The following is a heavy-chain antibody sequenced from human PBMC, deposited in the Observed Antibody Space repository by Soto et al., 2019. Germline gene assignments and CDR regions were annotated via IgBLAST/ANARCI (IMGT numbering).Heavy chain of an antibody. CDR3: ARDRGVAARPVWYYGMDV. CDR2: ISSSGSTI. CDR1: WVNFWDYC. V-gene: IGHV3-11*01. D-gene: IGHD6-6*01. Sequence: PVGFHRLPSAAAWVNFWDYCMGGIRQAKGKGLEWVSYISSSGSTIYYADSVKGRFTISRDNAKNSLYLQMNSLRAEDTAVYYCARDRGVAARPVWYYGMDVWGQGTTVTVSS. J-gene: IGHJ6*02.